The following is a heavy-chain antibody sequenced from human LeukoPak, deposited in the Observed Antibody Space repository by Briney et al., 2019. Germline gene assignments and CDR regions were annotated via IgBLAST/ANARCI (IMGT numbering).Heavy chain of an antibody. D-gene: IGHD7-27*01. CDR3: ARDRKGVTGDRRYFDY. CDR1: GYTFTGYY. Sequence: ASVKVSCKASGYTFTGYYMHWVRQAPGQGLEWMGWINPNSGGTNYAQKFQGRVTMTRDTSISTAYMELSRLRSDDTAVYYCARDRKGVTGDRRYFDYWGQGTLVTVSS. CDR2: INPNSGGT. J-gene: IGHJ4*02. V-gene: IGHV1-2*02.